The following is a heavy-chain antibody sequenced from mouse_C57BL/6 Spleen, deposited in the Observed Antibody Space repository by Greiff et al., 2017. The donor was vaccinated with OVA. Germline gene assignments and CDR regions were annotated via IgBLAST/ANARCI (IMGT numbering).Heavy chain of an antibody. J-gene: IGHJ2*01. CDR2: IHPNNGGT. V-gene: IGHV1-18*01. D-gene: IGHD1-1*01. CDR3: ARREYYGYFDD. Sequence: DVQLQESGPELVKPGASVKMPCKASGYTFTDYNMDWVKQSHGQSLEWIGDIHPNNGGTIYNQKFKGKATLTVDKSSSTAYMELRSLTSEDTAVYYSARREYYGYFDDWGQGTTLTVSS. CDR1: GYTFTDYN.